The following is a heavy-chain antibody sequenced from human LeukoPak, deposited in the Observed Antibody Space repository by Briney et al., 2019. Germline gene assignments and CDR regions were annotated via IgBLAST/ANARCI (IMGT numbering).Heavy chain of an antibody. J-gene: IGHJ4*02. CDR2: IYHSGST. CDR1: GYSISSGYY. D-gene: IGHD3-10*01. V-gene: IGHV4-38-2*01. Sequence: PSETLSLTCAVSGYSISSGYYWGWIRPRPGKGLEWIGRIYHSGSTYYKPSLKSRVTISVDTAKNQFSLRLSSVTAADTAVYYCARLIYYGSGSEFDYWGQGTLVTVSS. CDR3: ARLIYYGSGSEFDY.